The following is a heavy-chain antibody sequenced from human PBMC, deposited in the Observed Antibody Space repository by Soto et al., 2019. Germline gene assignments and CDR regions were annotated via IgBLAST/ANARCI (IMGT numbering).Heavy chain of an antibody. CDR1: CYAIGSGYF. J-gene: IGHJ4*02. CDR3: ARMVVVVVTNIPDYFDY. CDR2: VHHSGRT. Sequence: PSETLSLTCGVSCYAIGSGYFWGWIRQPPGKGLEWIGTVHHSGRTHHNPSLESRVTISLDRSKNKLSLKLSSVTAADTAVYYCARMVVVVVTNIPDYFDYWGQGTLVTSP. D-gene: IGHD3-22*01. V-gene: IGHV4-38-2*01.